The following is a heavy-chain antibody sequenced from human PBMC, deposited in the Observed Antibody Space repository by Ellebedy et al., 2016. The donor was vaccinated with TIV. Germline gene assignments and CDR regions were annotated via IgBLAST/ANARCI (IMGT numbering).Heavy chain of an antibody. CDR3: VRVVPGGASFDS. V-gene: IGHV4-59*02. J-gene: IGHJ4*02. Sequence: MPSETLSLTCSVSGASVTSYYWSWIRQAPGKGLEWIGWIYYSGNSHYNPSLKSRVTISVDTYKNQFTLNLSSVSAADTAVYYCVRVVPGGASFDSWGQGTLVTVSS. CDR2: IYYSGNS. CDR1: GASVTSYY. D-gene: IGHD2-8*02.